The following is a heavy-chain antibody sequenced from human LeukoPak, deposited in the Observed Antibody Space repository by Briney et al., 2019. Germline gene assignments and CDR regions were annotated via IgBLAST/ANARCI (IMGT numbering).Heavy chain of an antibody. J-gene: IGHJ3*02. CDR1: EGTFSSYA. CDR2: IIPIFGTA. CDR3: AREGSVVAAANYAFDI. Sequence: GSSVKVSCKASEGTFSSYAISWVRQAPGQGLEWMGGIIPIFGTANYAQKFQGRVTITADESTSTAYMELSSLRSEDTAVYYCAREGSVVAAANYAFDIWGQGTVVTVSS. D-gene: IGHD2-15*01. V-gene: IGHV1-69*01.